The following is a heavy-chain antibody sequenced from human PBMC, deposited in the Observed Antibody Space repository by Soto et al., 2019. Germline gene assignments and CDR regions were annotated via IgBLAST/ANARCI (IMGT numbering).Heavy chain of an antibody. D-gene: IGHD2-21*02. Sequence: EVQLVESGGGLVNLGGSLRLSCAASGLTVSDAWMSWARQAPGKGLEWVGRITSKADGETTDYAAPVKGRFTISRDDSKNTQYLQMNSLKTEDTAVYFCTTDDSRWSFWGQGTLVTVSS. V-gene: IGHV3-15*01. CDR2: ITSKADGETT. J-gene: IGHJ4*02. CDR1: GLTVSDAW. CDR3: TTDDSRWSF.